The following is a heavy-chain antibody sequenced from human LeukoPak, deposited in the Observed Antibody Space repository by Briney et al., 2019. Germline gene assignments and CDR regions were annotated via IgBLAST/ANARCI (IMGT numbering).Heavy chain of an antibody. D-gene: IGHD3-10*01. CDR3: ARDYYGSGSSVDS. J-gene: IGHJ4*02. CDR1: GFIFSSYG. CDR2: ISYDGSNK. Sequence: GGSLRLSCAASGFIFSSYGMHWVRQAPGKGLEWVAVISYDGSNKFYADSVKGRFTISRDNSKKTLYLQMNSLRAEDTAVYYCARDYYGSGSSVDSWGQGTLVIVSS. V-gene: IGHV3-30*03.